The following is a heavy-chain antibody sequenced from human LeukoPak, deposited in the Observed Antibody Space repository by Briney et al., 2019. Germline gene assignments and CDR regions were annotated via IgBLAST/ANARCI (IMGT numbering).Heavy chain of an antibody. CDR2: INHSGST. V-gene: IGHV4-34*01. CDR3: ARGQLRYCSGGSCYSKYYYYYMDV. Sequence: SETLSLTCAVYGGSFSGYYWSWIRQPPGKGLEWIGEINHSGSTNYNPSLKSRVTISVDTSKNQFSLKLSSVTAADTAVYYCARGQLRYCSGGSCYSKYYYYYMDVWGKGTTATVSS. CDR1: GGSFSGYY. J-gene: IGHJ6*03. D-gene: IGHD2-15*01.